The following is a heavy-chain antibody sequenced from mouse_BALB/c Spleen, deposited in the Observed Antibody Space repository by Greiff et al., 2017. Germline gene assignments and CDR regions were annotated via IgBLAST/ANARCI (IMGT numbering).Heavy chain of an antibody. V-gene: IGHV1S81*02. CDR2: INPSNGRT. CDR1: GYTFTSYW. CDR3: ARGGWLLKYYFDY. Sequence: QVQLQQPGAELVKPGASVKLSCKASGYTFTSYWMHWVKQRPGQGLEWIGEINPSNGRTNYNEKFKSKATLTVDKSSSTAYMELLSLTSEDSAVYYCARGGWLLKYYFDYWGQGTTLTVSS. D-gene: IGHD2-3*01. J-gene: IGHJ2*01.